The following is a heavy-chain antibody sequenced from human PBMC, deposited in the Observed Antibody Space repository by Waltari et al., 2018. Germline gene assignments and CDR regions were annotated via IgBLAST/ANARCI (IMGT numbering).Heavy chain of an antibody. V-gene: IGHV3-23*04. CDR3: AKDPASYDSRELDD. D-gene: IGHD3-22*01. CDR2: ISGCGGRT. Sequence: EVQLVESGGGLVQPGGSLRLSCAASGFTFSSYAMSWVREAPGKGLEWVSAISGCGGRTYYAYSGKGRFTIARDKSENTLYRQMNSLRAEDTAGYYCAKDPASYDSRELDDWGQGTLVTVSS. CDR1: GFTFSSYA. J-gene: IGHJ4*02.